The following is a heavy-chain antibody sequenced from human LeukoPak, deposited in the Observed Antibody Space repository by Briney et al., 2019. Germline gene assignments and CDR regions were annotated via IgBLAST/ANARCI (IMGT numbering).Heavy chain of an antibody. CDR1: GGSISSGDYY. V-gene: IGHV4-30-4*01. D-gene: IGHD6-13*01. CDR2: IYYSGST. CDR3: ARQQISGVYNGWFDP. J-gene: IGHJ5*02. Sequence: ASETLSLTCTVSGGSISSGDYYWSWIRQPPGKGLEWIGYIYYSGSTYYNPSLKSRVTISVDTSKNQFSLKLSSVTAADTAMYYCARQQISGVYNGWFDPWGQGTLVTVTS.